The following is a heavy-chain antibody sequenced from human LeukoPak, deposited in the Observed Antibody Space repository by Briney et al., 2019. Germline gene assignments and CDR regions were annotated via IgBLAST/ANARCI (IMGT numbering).Heavy chain of an antibody. V-gene: IGHV1-18*04. CDR1: GYTFTGYC. CDR3: ARDQDRITLGLSRY. D-gene: IGHD2-2*01. Sequence: ASVKVSCKASGYTFTGYCMHWVRQAPGQGLEWMGWISAYNGNTNYAQKLQGRVTMTTDTSTSTAYMELRSLRSDDTAVYYCARDQDRITLGLSRYWGQGTLVTVSS. J-gene: IGHJ4*02. CDR2: ISAYNGNT.